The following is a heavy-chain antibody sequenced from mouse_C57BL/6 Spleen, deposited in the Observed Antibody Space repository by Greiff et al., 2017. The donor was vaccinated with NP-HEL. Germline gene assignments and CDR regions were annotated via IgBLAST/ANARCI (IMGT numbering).Heavy chain of an antibody. CDR3: ARSITTVVATDWYFDV. V-gene: IGHV1-67*01. Sequence: VQLKQSGPELVRPGVSVKISCKGSGYTFTDYAMHWVKQSHAKSLEWIGVISTYYGDASYNQKFKDKATMTVDKSSSTAYMELARLTSEDSAVYYCARSITTVVATDWYFDVWGTGTTVTVSS. CDR1: GYTFTDYA. J-gene: IGHJ1*03. CDR2: ISTYYGDA. D-gene: IGHD1-1*01.